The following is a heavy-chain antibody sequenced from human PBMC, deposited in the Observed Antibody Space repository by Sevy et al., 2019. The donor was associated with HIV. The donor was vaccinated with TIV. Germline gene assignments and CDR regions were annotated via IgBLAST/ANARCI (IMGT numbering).Heavy chain of an antibody. CDR2: IKQDGSVK. J-gene: IGHJ3*02. CDR1: GFTFSSYW. V-gene: IGHV3-7*01. Sequence: GGSLRLSCAAPGFTFSSYWMNWVRQAPGKGLEWVANIKQDGSVKYYVDSVKGRFTISRDNAKNSLYLQMNSLRAEDTAVYSCARDAYSRGAFDIWGQGTVVTVSS. CDR3: ARDAYSRGAFDI. D-gene: IGHD4-4*01.